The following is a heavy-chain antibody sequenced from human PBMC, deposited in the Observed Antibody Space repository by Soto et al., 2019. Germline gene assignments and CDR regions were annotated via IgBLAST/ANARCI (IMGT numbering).Heavy chain of an antibody. Sequence: ASVKVSCKASGYTFTSYDINWVRQATGQGLEWMGWMNPNSGNTGYAQKFQGRVTMTRNTSISTAYMELSSLRSEDTAVYYCASSNYYDSSGYLGALDIWGQGTMVTVSS. CDR3: ASSNYYDSSGYLGALDI. CDR2: MNPNSGNT. D-gene: IGHD3-22*01. CDR1: GYTFTSYD. J-gene: IGHJ3*02. V-gene: IGHV1-8*01.